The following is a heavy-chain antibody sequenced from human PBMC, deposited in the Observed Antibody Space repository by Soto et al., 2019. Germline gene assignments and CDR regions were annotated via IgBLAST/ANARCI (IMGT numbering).Heavy chain of an antibody. CDR3: AKDGNVYSSGWYAPSLDY. J-gene: IGHJ4*02. Sequence: QVQLVESGGCVVQPGRSLRLSCAASGFTFSTYGIHWVRQAPGKGLEWVAVISYDGSNTYYADSVKGRFTISRDNSKNTLYLQMNSLRAEDTAVYYCAKDGNVYSSGWYAPSLDYWGQGTLVTVSS. V-gene: IGHV3-30*18. CDR1: GFTFSTYG. D-gene: IGHD6-19*01. CDR2: ISYDGSNT.